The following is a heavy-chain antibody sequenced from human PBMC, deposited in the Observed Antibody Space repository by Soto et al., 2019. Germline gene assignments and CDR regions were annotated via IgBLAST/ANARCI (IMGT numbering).Heavy chain of an antibody. J-gene: IGHJ5*02. V-gene: IGHV4-4*07. Sequence: SETLSLTCTVSGGSISSYYWSWIRQPAGKGPEWIGRIYTSGSTNYNPSLKSRVTMSVDTSKNQFSLKLSSVTAADTAVYYCARDPVAGTNSETNWFDPWGQGTLVTVSS. D-gene: IGHD6-19*01. CDR1: GGSISSYY. CDR3: ARDPVAGTNSETNWFDP. CDR2: IYTSGST.